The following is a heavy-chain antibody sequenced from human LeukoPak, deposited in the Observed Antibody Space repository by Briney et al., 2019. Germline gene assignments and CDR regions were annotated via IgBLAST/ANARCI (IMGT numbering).Heavy chain of an antibody. D-gene: IGHD2-15*01. J-gene: IGHJ3*02. CDR2: ISGSGGST. Sequence: PSETLSLTCTVSGGSISSSSYYWGWIRQPPGKGLEWVSAISGSGGSTYYADSVKGRFTISRDNSKNTLYLQMNSLRAEDTAVYYCARAGRWYAAFDIWGQGTMVTVSS. CDR3: ARAGRWYAAFDI. CDR1: GGSISSSSYY. V-gene: IGHV3-23*01.